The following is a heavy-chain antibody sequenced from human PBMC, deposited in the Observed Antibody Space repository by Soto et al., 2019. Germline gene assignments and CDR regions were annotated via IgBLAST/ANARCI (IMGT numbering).Heavy chain of an antibody. CDR2: IYYSGST. CDR3: ARGTRVGGADTHDY. Sequence: SETLSLTCTVSGGSISSYYWSWIRQPPGKGLEWIGYIYYSGSTNYNPSLKSRVTISVDTSKNQFSLKLSSVTAADTAVYHCARGTRVGGADTHDYWGQGTQVTVSS. D-gene: IGHD1-26*01. CDR1: GGSISSYY. J-gene: IGHJ4*02. V-gene: IGHV4-59*01.